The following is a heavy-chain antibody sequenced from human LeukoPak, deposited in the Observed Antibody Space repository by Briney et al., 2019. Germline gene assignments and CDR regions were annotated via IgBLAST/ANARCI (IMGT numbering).Heavy chain of an antibody. D-gene: IGHD1-26*01. CDR3: AYSGTYLYYFYY. V-gene: IGHV3-23*01. CDR1: GFTFSNYG. Sequence: GGSLRLSCAASGFTFSNYGMSWVRQAPGKGLEWVSTISGDGGDTYYADSVKGRVTISRDNAKNTLHLQMDSLRAEDAAVYYCAYSGTYLYYFYYWGQGTLCTASS. CDR2: ISGDGGDT. J-gene: IGHJ4*02.